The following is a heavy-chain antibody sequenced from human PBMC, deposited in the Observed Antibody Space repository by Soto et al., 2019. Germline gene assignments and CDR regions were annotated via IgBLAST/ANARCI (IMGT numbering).Heavy chain of an antibody. J-gene: IGHJ3*02. V-gene: IGHV3-33*01. CDR2: IWYDGSNK. D-gene: IGHD6-19*01. CDR1: GFTFSSYG. Sequence: QVQLVESGGGVVQPGRSLRLSCAASGFTFSSYGMHWVRQAPGKGLEWVAVIWYDGSNKYYADSVKGRFTISRDNSKNTLYLQMNSLRAEDRAVYYCARGKILSGWYPPDAFDIWGQGTMVTVSS. CDR3: ARGKILSGWYPPDAFDI.